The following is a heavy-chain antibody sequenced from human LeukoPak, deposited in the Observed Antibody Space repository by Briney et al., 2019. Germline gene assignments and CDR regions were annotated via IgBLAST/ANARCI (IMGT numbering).Heavy chain of an antibody. D-gene: IGHD2-15*01. Sequence: ASVKVSCKASGYTFTSYYIHWVRQAPGQGLEWMGIINPSGGSTSYAQKFQGRVTMTRDTSTSTVYMELSSLRFEDTALYYCAREVCSGGSCYCDYWGQGTLVTVSS. CDR2: INPSGGST. CDR1: GYTFTSYY. J-gene: IGHJ4*02. CDR3: AREVCSGGSCYCDY. V-gene: IGHV1-46*01.